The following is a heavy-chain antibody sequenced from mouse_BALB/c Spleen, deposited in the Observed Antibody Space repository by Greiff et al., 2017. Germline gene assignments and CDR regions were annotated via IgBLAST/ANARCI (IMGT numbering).Heavy chain of an antibody. V-gene: IGHV14-3*02. CDR3: ARDYYGSSYYFDY. J-gene: IGHJ2*01. Sequence: VHVKQSGAELVKPGASVKLSCTASGFNIKDTYMHWVKQRPEQGLEWIGRIDPANGNTKYDPKFQGKATITADTSSNTAYLQLSSLTSEDTAVYYCARDYYGSSYYFDYWGQGTTLTVSS. CDR1: GFNIKDTY. CDR2: IDPANGNT. D-gene: IGHD1-1*01.